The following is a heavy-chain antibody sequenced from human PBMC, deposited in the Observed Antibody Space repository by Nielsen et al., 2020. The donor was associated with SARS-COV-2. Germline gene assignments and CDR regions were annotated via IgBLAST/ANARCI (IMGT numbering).Heavy chain of an antibody. D-gene: IGHD1-26*01. CDR3: AKDPGARYSGWFDP. CDR2: ISYDGSNK. V-gene: IGHV3-30*18. Sequence: GESLKISCAASGFTFSSYGMHWVRQAPGKGLEWVAVISYDGSNKYYADSVKGRFTISRDNSKNTLYLQMNSLRAEDTAVYYCAKDPGARYSGWFDPWGQGTLVTVSS. J-gene: IGHJ5*02. CDR1: GFTFSSYG.